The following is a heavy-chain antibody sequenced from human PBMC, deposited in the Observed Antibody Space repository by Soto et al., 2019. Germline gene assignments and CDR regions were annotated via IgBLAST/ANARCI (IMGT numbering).Heavy chain of an antibody. V-gene: IGHV1-3*04. CDR3: ARGADESAYYPWDY. D-gene: IGHD3-22*01. CDR2: INTGNGNT. CDR1: GYTFTAYA. Sequence: QVHLVQSGAEVEKPGASVKVSCKASGYTFTAYAMNWVRQAPGQGLEWMAWINTGNGNTKYSQKFQGRVTITRDTSASTAYMELRSLRSEDTAVYYCARGADESAYYPWDYWGQGTLVTVSS. J-gene: IGHJ4*02.